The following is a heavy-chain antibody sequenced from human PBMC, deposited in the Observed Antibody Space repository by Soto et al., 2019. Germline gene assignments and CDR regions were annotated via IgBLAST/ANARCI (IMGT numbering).Heavy chain of an antibody. CDR3: ARHIPYCSGGSCFTHPYYFDY. J-gene: IGHJ4*02. V-gene: IGHV4-39*01. CDR2: IYYSGST. CDR1: GGSISSSSYY. D-gene: IGHD2-15*01. Sequence: PSETLSLTCTVSGGSISSSSYYWGRIRQPPGKGLEWIGSIYYSGSTYYNPSLKSRVTISVDTSKNQFSLKLSSVTAADTTVYYCARHIPYCSGGSCFTHPYYFDYWGQGTLVTVSS.